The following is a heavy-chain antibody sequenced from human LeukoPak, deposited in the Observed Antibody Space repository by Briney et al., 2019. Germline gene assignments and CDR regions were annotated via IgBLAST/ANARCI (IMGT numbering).Heavy chain of an antibody. CDR2: ISSSSSYT. CDR3: ARATTTVTTDWFDP. D-gene: IGHD4-17*01. Sequence: GGSLRLSCAASGFTFSDYYMSWICQAPGKGLEWVSYISSSSSYTNYADSVKGRFTTSRDNAKNSLYLQMNSLRAEDTAVYYCARATTTVTTDWFDPWGQGTLVTVSS. V-gene: IGHV3-11*06. J-gene: IGHJ5*02. CDR1: GFTFSDYY.